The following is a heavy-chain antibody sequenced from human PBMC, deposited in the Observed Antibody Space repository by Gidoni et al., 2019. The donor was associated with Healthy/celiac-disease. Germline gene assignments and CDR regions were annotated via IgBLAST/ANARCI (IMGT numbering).Heavy chain of an antibody. V-gene: IGHV1-46*01. D-gene: IGHD2-15*01. CDR3: ARGGEDAKPSGPLVVVVAAIVSFDY. Sequence: QVQLVQSGAEVKKPGASVKVSCKASGYTFTRYYMHCVRQAPGQGLEWMGIINPSGGSTSYAQKFQGRVTMTRDTSTSTVYMELSSLRSEDTAVYYCARGGEDAKPSGPLVVVVAAIVSFDYWGQGTLVTVSS. J-gene: IGHJ4*02. CDR1: GYTFTRYY. CDR2: INPSGGST.